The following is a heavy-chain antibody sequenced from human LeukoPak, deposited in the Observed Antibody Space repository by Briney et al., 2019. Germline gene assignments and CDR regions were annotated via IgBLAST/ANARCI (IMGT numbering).Heavy chain of an antibody. CDR3: AKVDYDYVWGSYGN. V-gene: IGHV3-9*01. CDR2: ISWNSGSI. J-gene: IGHJ4*02. Sequence: GGSLRLSCAASGFTFDDYAMHWVRHAPGKGLEWVSGISWNSGSIGYADSVKGRFTISRDNAKNSLYLQMNSLRAEDTALYYCAKVDYDYVWGSYGNWGQGTLVTVSS. CDR1: GFTFDDYA. D-gene: IGHD3-16*01.